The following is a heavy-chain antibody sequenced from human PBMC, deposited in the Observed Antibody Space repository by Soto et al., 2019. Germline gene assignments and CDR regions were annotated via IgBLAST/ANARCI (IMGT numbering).Heavy chain of an antibody. J-gene: IGHJ4*03. V-gene: IGHV4-34*01. CDR1: GGSFTNFY. CDR3: ARGLWGEEVRA. D-gene: IGHD3-16*01. CDR2: IDHLGTT. Sequence: SETLSLTCAVYGGSFTNFYWTWIRQPPGKGLEWIGVIDHLGTTNYNPSLQSRVTLSLDTSKNHFSLELTSVTAADTAVYYCARGLWGEEVRAWGQGTMVTVSS.